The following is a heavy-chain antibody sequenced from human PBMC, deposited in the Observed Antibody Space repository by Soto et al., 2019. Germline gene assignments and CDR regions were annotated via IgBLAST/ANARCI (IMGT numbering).Heavy chain of an antibody. V-gene: IGHV4-30-4*01. CDR1: GGSISSGDYY. CDR3: ARVFGVGDSSGYYSYWYFDL. Sequence: SETLSLTCTVSGGSISSGDYYWSWIRQPPGKGLEWIGYIYYSGSTYYNPSLKSRVTISVDTSKNQFSLKLSSVTAADTAVYYCARVFGVGDSSGYYSYWYFDLWGRGTLVTV. D-gene: IGHD3-22*01. J-gene: IGHJ2*01. CDR2: IYYSGST.